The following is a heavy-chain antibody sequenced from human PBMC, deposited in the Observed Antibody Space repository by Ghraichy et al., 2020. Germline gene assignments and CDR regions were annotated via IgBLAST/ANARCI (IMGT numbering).Heavy chain of an antibody. CDR1: GGSFSGYY. CDR2: INHSGST. V-gene: IGHV4-34*01. D-gene: IGHD3-10*01. Sequence: SETLSLTCAVYGGSFSGYYWSWIRQPPGKGLEWIGEINHSGSTNYNPSLKSRVTISVDTSKNQFSLKLSSVTAADTAVYYCARGGGRLWFGDHRDNWFDPWGQGTLVTVSS. J-gene: IGHJ5*02. CDR3: ARGGGRLWFGDHRDNWFDP.